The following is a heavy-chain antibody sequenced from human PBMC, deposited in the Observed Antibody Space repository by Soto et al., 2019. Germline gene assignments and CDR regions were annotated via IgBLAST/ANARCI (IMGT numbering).Heavy chain of an antibody. CDR1: GYTFTSYG. CDR3: ARWGGVDTAMAYYFDY. J-gene: IGHJ4*02. D-gene: IGHD5-18*01. CDR2: ISAYNGNT. Sequence: ASVKVSCKASGYTFTSYGISWVRQAPGQGLEWMGWISAYNGNTNYTQKLQGRVTMTTDTSTSTAYTELRSLRSDDTAVYYCARWGGVDTAMAYYFDYWGQGTLVTVSS. V-gene: IGHV1-18*01.